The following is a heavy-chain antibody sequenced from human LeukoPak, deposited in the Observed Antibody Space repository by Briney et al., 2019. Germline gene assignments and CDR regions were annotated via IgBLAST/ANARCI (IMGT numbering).Heavy chain of an antibody. CDR1: GGSISSSSYY. V-gene: IGHV4-39*01. Sequence: SETLSLTCTVSGGSISSSSYYWGWIRQPPGKGLEWIGSIYYSGSTYYNPSLKSRVTISVDTPKNQFSLKLSSVTAADTAVYYCARHCYDSSGYYHYCYYMDVWGKGTTVTVSS. CDR3: ARHCYDSSGYYHYCYYMDV. CDR2: IYYSGST. J-gene: IGHJ6*03. D-gene: IGHD3-22*01.